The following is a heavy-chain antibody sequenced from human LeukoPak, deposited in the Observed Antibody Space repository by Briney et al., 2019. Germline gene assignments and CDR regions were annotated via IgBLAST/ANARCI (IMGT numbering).Heavy chain of an antibody. CDR2: INTGNGNT. Sequence: ASVKVSCKTSGYTFTNYSMHWVRQAPGPRLEWMGWINTGNGNTKYSQKFQGRVTITRDTSAGTVYMELNSLRSEDTVVYYCARDATTEWEPFDYWGQGTLVTVSS. D-gene: IGHD1-26*01. J-gene: IGHJ4*02. CDR1: GYTFTNYS. CDR3: ARDATTEWEPFDY. V-gene: IGHV1-3*04.